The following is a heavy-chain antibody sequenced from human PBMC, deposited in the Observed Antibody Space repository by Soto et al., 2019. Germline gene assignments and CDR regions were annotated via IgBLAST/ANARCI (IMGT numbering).Heavy chain of an antibody. D-gene: IGHD6-13*01. J-gene: IGHJ4*02. CDR1: GGSIRSEYYH. Sequence: SETLSLTCTVSGGSIRSEYYHWTWIRQAPGKGLEWIGYIHYSGSVHYNPSLQSRLTISVDTSKNQFSLKLSSVTAADTAVYYCARGPLIEAAGTLNDYWGQGTLVTVSS. CDR2: IHYSGSV. CDR3: ARGPLIEAAGTLNDY. V-gene: IGHV4-30-4*01.